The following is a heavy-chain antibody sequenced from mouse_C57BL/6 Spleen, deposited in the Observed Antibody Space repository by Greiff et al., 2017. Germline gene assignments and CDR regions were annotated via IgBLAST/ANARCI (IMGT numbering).Heavy chain of an antibody. V-gene: IGHV1-54*01. Sequence: QVQLQQSGAELVRPGTSVKVSCKASGYAFTNYLIEWVKQRPGQGLEWIGVINPGSGGTNSNEKFKGKATLTADKSSSTAYMQLSSLTSEDSAVYFCARHGDSYAMDYWGQGTSVTVSS. D-gene: IGHD3-3*01. CDR1: GYAFTNYL. CDR2: INPGSGGT. CDR3: ARHGDSYAMDY. J-gene: IGHJ4*01.